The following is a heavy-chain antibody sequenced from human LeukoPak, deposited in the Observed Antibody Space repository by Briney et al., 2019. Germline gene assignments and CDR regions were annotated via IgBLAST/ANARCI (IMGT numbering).Heavy chain of an antibody. Sequence: PGGSLRLSCAASGFTVSSNYMSRVRQAPGKGLEWVSVIYSCGSTYYADSVKGRFTISRDNSKNTLYLQMNSLRAEDTAVYYCASARASIAYCGGDVGAFDIWGQGTMVTVSS. J-gene: IGHJ3*02. V-gene: IGHV3-66*03. CDR2: IYSCGST. D-gene: IGHD2-21*01. CDR3: ASARASIAYCGGDVGAFDI. CDR1: GFTVSSNY.